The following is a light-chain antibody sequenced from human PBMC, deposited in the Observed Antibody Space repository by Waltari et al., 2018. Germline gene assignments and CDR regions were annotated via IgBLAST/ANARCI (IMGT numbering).Light chain of an antibody. CDR3: NSRDSSGNHYVV. Sequence: SSELTQDPAVSVALGQTVRITCQGDSLRNYYASWYQQKPGQAPILVIYGKNNRPSAIPDRFSGSSSGNTASLTITGAQAEDEADYYCNSRDSSGNHYVVFGGGTKLTVL. V-gene: IGLV3-19*01. CDR1: SLRNYY. CDR2: GKN. J-gene: IGLJ2*01.